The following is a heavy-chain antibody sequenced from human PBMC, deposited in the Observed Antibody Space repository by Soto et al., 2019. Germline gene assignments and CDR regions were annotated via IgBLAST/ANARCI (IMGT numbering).Heavy chain of an antibody. CDR1: GYTFTGYY. D-gene: IGHD3-10*01. Sequence: ASVKVSCKASGYTFTGYYMHWVRQAPGQGLEWMGWINPNSGGTNYAQKFQGWVTMTRDTSISTAYMELSRLRSDDTAVYYCARSYYYGSGSYYPNWFDYWGQGPLVTVSS. J-gene: IGHJ4*02. CDR3: ARSYYYGSGSYYPNWFDY. CDR2: INPNSGGT. V-gene: IGHV1-2*04.